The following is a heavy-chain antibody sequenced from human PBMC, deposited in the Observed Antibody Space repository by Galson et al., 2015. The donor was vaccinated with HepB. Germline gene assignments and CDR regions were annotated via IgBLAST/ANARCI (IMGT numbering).Heavy chain of an antibody. CDR3: AKFFTVASFDY. Sequence: SLRLSCAASGFTFTSYAMSWVRQAPGKGLEWVSSINGNGTKTFYADSVKGRFTISRDNSKNTLYLQMSSLGAEDTAVYYCAKFFTVASFDYWGQGTLVTVSS. CDR2: INGNGTKT. CDR1: GFTFTSYA. V-gene: IGHV3-23*01. J-gene: IGHJ4*02.